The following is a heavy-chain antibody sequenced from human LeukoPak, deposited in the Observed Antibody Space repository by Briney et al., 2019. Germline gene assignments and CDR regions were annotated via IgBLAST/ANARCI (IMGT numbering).Heavy chain of an antibody. Sequence: PSETLSLTCAVYGDSFSGYYWSWIRQAPGKGLEWIAEINHRGTTHYNPSLMSRVNISADTSRNQFSLNLDSVTAADTAVYYCARLGMSDDAFDIWGQGTMVTVSS. CDR1: GDSFSGYY. CDR2: INHRGTT. J-gene: IGHJ3*02. V-gene: IGHV4-34*01. CDR3: ARLGMSDDAFDI. D-gene: IGHD7-27*01.